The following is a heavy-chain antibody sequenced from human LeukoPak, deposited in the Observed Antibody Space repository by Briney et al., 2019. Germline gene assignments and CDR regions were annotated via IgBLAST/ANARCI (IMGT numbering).Heavy chain of an antibody. CDR1: GYTFASFG. Sequence: ASVKVSCKTSGYTFASFGISWARQAPGQGLEWMGWISAYNGNTNYAQKLQGRVTVTTDTSTSTAYMELRSLRSDDTAVYYCARTHCGVPSCSHDAFDGWGQGTMVTVSS. CDR3: ARTHCGVPSCSHDAFDG. D-gene: IGHD2-2*01. J-gene: IGHJ3*01. CDR2: ISAYNGNT. V-gene: IGHV1-18*01.